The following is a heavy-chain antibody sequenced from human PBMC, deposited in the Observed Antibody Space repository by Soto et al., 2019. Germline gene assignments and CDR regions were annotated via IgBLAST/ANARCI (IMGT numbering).Heavy chain of an antibody. CDR1: AFTFSSYA. CDR2: VSGSGDST. CDR3: AKGRASDCPGCTQDY. Sequence: EVQLLESGGGLAQPGGSLRLSCAASAFTFSSYAMSWVRQAPGKGLEWVSAVSGSGDSTYYADSVKGRFTISRDNSKNTLYLQMNRLRAEDTAVYYCAKGRASDCPGCTQDYWGQGPLVTVSS. V-gene: IGHV3-23*01. J-gene: IGHJ4*02. D-gene: IGHD2-21*02.